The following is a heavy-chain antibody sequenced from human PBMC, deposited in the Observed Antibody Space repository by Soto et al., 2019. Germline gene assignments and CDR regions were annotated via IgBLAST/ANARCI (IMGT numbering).Heavy chain of an antibody. Sequence: QITLKESGPTLVKPTQTLTLTCTFSGFSLSTSGVGVGWIRQPPGKALEWLALIYWDDDKRYSPSLKSRLTITKDTSKNQVVLTMTNMDPVDTATYYCARRKLWFGESDDAFDIWGQGTMVTVSS. J-gene: IGHJ3*02. CDR3: ARRKLWFGESDDAFDI. CDR1: GFSLSTSGVG. CDR2: IYWDDDK. V-gene: IGHV2-5*02. D-gene: IGHD3-10*01.